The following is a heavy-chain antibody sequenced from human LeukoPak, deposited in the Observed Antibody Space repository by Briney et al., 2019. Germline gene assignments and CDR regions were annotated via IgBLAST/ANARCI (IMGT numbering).Heavy chain of an antibody. V-gene: IGHV3-30*18. D-gene: IGHD1-26*01. CDR3: VKDSAPVDDAFDI. CDR1: GFTLSSHW. Sequence: GGSLRLSCVASGFTLSSHWMSWVRQAPGKGLEWVAFISHDGNDTFYADSVRGRFTFSRDKSKNTLFLRLSSLRAEDTAIYFCVKDSAPVDDAFDIWGHGTRVTVSS. CDR2: ISHDGNDT. J-gene: IGHJ3*02.